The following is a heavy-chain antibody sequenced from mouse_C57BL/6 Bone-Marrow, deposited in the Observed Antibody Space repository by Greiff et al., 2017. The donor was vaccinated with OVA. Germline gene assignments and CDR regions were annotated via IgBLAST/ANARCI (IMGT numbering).Heavy chain of an antibody. V-gene: IGHV1-82*01. J-gene: IGHJ2*01. CDR1: GYAFSSYW. D-gene: IGHD2-3*01. Sequence: VKVVESGPELVKPGASVKISCKASGYAFSSYWMNWVKQRPGKGLEWIGRIYPGDGDTNYNGKFKGKATLTADKSSSTAYMQLSSLTSEDSAVYFCARHEDGYYASYLDYWGQGTTLTVSS. CDR3: ARHEDGYYASYLDY. CDR2: IYPGDGDT.